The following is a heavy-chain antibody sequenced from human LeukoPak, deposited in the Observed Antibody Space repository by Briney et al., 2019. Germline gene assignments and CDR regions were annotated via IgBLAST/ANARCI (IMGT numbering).Heavy chain of an antibody. CDR2: IIPIFGTA. CDR1: GGTFSSYA. V-gene: IGHV1-69*13. J-gene: IGHJ4*02. CDR3: ARGQAYLYYFDY. Sequence: ASVKVSCKAPGGTFSSYAISWVRRAPGQGLEWMGGIIPIFGTANYAQKFQGRVTITADESTSTAYMELSSLRSEDTAVYYCARGQAYLYYFDYWGQGTLVTVSS. D-gene: IGHD2/OR15-2a*01.